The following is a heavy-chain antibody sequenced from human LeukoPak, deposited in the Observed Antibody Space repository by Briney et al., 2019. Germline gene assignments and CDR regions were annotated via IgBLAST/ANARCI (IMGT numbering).Heavy chain of an antibody. CDR1: GYTFNNHY. D-gene: IGHD6-19*01. Sequence: ASVKVSCKASGYTFNNHYMYWVRQAPGQGLEWMGVINPSGGSTSYAQKFQGRVTMTRDTSTRTVYVEVNSLRSEDTAVYYCARQGTYSSAIGMGYWGQGTLVTVSS. J-gene: IGHJ4*02. CDR3: ARQGTYSSAIGMGY. V-gene: IGHV1-46*02. CDR2: INPSGGST.